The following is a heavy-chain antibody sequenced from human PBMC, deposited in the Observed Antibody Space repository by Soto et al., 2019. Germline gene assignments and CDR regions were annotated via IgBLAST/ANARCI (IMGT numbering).Heavy chain of an antibody. CDR3: ARDRVVVVAAASCDY. CDR2: ISAYNGNT. J-gene: IGHJ4*02. D-gene: IGHD2-15*01. CDR1: GYTFPSYG. Sequence: ASVKVSCKASGYTFPSYGISWVRQAPGQGLEWMGWISAYNGNTNYAQKLQGRVTMTTDTSTSTAYMELRSLRSDDTAVYYCARDRVVVVAAASCDYWGQGTLVTVSS. V-gene: IGHV1-18*01.